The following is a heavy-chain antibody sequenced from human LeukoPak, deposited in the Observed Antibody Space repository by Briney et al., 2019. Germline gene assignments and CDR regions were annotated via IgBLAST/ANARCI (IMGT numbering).Heavy chain of an antibody. V-gene: IGHV4-59*08. CDR2: VYYSGTT. J-gene: IGHJ4*02. D-gene: IGHD2-15*01. Sequence: SETLSLTCTLSGDSISSYHWTWIRQPPGRGLEWIGYVYYSGTTNYNPSLKSRVRISLDTSNKQFSLKLTSVTAADTPIYYCATYTRHCSGGTCYSIDYWGQGTLVSVSS. CDR3: ATYTRHCSGGTCYSIDY. CDR1: GDSISSYH.